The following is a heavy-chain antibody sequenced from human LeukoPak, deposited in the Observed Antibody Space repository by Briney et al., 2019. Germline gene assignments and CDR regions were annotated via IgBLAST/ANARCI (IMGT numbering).Heavy chain of an antibody. V-gene: IGHV3-23*01. CDR1: GFPLDTYA. D-gene: IGHD3-10*01. Sequence: GGSLRLSCSASGFPLDTYAMSWGRQAPGRGREWVSAISESGEKTYYVDSVEGRFTISRDNSKNRLSLQMNNLRVDDTAIYYCSNSPPTYGDLDYWGQGTLVTVSS. CDR3: SNSPPTYGDLDY. CDR2: ISESGEKT. J-gene: IGHJ4*02.